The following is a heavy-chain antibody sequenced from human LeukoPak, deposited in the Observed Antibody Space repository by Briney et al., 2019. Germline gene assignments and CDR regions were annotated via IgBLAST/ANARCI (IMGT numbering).Heavy chain of an antibody. CDR3: ARHRGYSYGFTYYFDY. CDR2: IYYSGST. Sequence: PSETLSLTCTVSGGSISSSSYYWGWIRQPPGKGLEWIGSIYYSGSTYYNPSLKRRVTISVDTSKNQFSLKLSSVTAADTAVYYCARHRGYSYGFTYYFDYWGQGTLVTVSS. D-gene: IGHD5-18*01. J-gene: IGHJ4*02. V-gene: IGHV4-39*01. CDR1: GGSISSSSYY.